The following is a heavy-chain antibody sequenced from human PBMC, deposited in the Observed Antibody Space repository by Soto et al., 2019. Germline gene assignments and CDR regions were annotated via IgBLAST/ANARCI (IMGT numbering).Heavy chain of an antibody. D-gene: IGHD1-7*01. Sequence: GGSLRLSCAGAGFSFFSYTMTWVRQAPGKGLEWVSSISSDNKYIYYADSVKGRFTISRGNAKSSLFLQMNSLRADDTAVYYCTRSPRSITGTPTGGAQNDYWGQGALVTVSS. J-gene: IGHJ4*02. CDR2: ISSDNKYI. CDR3: TRSPRSITGTPTGGAQNDY. V-gene: IGHV3-21*01. CDR1: GFSFFSYT.